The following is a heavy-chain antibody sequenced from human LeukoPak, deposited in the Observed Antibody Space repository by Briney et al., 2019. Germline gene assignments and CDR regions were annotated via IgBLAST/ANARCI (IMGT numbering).Heavy chain of an antibody. CDR1: GGPINSNIYY. CDR2: IHHSRST. D-gene: IGHD6-19*01. CDR3: ARTSSSGLVGGYYFDY. J-gene: IGHJ4*02. Sequence: SETLSLTCNVSGGPINSNIYYWAWVRQPPGKGLQWIGSIHHSRSTYYNPSLKSRVTISVDTSKNQFSLKLSSVTAADTAVYYCARTSSSGLVGGYYFDYWGQGTLVTVSS. V-gene: IGHV4-39*07.